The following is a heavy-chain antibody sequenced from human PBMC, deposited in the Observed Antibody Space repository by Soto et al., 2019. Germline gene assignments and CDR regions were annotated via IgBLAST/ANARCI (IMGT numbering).Heavy chain of an antibody. CDR3: AKLHASPEKKYYFDY. V-gene: IGHV3-9*01. CDR2: ISWNSGSI. J-gene: IGHJ4*02. Sequence: GGSLRLSCAASGFTFDDYAMHWVRQAPGKGLEWVSGISWNSGSIGYADSVKGRFTISRDNAKNSLYLQMNSLRAEDTALYYCAKLHASPEKKYYFDYWGQGTLVTVSS. CDR1: GFTFDDYA.